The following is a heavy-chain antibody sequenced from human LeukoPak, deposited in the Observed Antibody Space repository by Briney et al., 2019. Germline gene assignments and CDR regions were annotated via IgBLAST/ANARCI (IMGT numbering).Heavy chain of an antibody. D-gene: IGHD3-22*01. Sequence: SETLSLTCTVSGGSISSYYWSWIRQPPGKGLEWIGYIYYSGGTNYNPSLKSRVTISVDTSKNQFSLKLSSVTAADTAVYYCARAGYYYDSSAYYDYWGQGTLVTVSS. CDR2: IYYSGGT. V-gene: IGHV4-59*01. J-gene: IGHJ4*02. CDR1: GGSISSYY. CDR3: ARAGYYYDSSAYYDY.